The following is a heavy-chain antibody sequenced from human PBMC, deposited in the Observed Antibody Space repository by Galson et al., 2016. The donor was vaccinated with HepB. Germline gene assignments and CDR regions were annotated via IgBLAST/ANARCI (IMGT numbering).Heavy chain of an antibody. J-gene: IGHJ6*04. CDR3: AREFRDTISGVPSRVDV. CDR2: LYADGKT. V-gene: IGHV3-53*01. D-gene: IGHD3-3*01. CDR1: GFSVSSDY. Sequence: SLRLSCAASGFSVSSDYMSWVRQAPGKGLEWISVLYADGKTRYADSVKGRLTISRDTSKNILFLDMNGLRVEGTAVYYCAREFRDTISGVPSRVDVWGKGTTVIVSS.